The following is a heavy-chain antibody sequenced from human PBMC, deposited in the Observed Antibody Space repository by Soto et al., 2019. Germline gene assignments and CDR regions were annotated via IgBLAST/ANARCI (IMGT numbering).Heavy chain of an antibody. V-gene: IGHV4-59*01. CDR2: IYYSGST. J-gene: IGHJ4*02. D-gene: IGHD2-15*01. CDR1: GGSISSYY. CDR3: AICGCSGGSCYSSIFDY. Sequence: SETLSLTCTVSGGSISSYYWSWIRQPPGKGLEWIGYIYYSGSTNYNPSLKSRVTISVDTSKNQFSLKLSSVTAADTAVYYCAICGCSGGSCYSSIFDYWGQGTLVTVSS.